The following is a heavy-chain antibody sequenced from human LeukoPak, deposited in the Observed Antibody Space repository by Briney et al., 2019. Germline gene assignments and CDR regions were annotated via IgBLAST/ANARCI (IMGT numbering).Heavy chain of an antibody. CDR2: IRYDGSNK. CDR3: AKTIKHFDRPYYYYMDV. Sequence: GGSLRLSCAASGFTFSSYGMHWVRQAPGKGLEWVAFIRYDGSNKYYADSVKGRFTISRDNSKNTLYLQMNSLRAEDTAVYYCAKTIKHFDRPYYYYMDVWGKGTTVTISS. J-gene: IGHJ6*03. D-gene: IGHD3-9*01. CDR1: GFTFSSYG. V-gene: IGHV3-30*02.